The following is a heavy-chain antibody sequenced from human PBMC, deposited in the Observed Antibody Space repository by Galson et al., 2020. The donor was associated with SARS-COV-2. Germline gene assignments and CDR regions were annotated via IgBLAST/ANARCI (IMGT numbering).Heavy chain of an antibody. J-gene: IGHJ5*02. CDR1: GGSINNSGSYY. V-gene: IGHV4-39*07. D-gene: IGHD4-4*01. Sequence: ASETLSLTCSVSGGSINNSGSYYWGWIRQPPGKGLEWIGSIYYSGSTYYNPSLRSRVTMSVDTSKNQFSLKLSSLTAADTVVYYCARDFLHDYKYWFDPWGQGTLVIVSS. CDR3: ARDFLHDYKYWFDP. CDR2: IYYSGST.